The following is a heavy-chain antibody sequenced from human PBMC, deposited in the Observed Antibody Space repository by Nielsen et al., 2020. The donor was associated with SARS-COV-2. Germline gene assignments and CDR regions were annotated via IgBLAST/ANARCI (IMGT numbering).Heavy chain of an antibody. J-gene: IGHJ3*02. CDR2: IRSKANTYAT. CDR1: GFTFSDST. Sequence: GGSLRLSCAASGFTFSDSTMHWVRQASGKGLEWIGRIRSKANTYATGYAASVKGRFTISRDDSKNTAYLQMNSLRAEDTAVYYCARESVTGTDAFDIWGQGTVVTVS. V-gene: IGHV3-73*01. CDR3: ARESVTGTDAFDI. D-gene: IGHD6-19*01.